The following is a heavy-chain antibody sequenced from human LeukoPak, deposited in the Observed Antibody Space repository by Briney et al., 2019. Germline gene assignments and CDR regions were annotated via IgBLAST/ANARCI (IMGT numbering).Heavy chain of an antibody. V-gene: IGHV4-39*07. CDR1: GGSISSSSYY. Sequence: PSETLSLTCTVSGGSISSSSYYWGWIRQPPGKGLEWIGSIYYSGSTYYNPSLKSRVTISVDTSKNQFSLKLSSVTAADTAVYYCAKEGGIAWGTEQESGYMDVWGKGTTVTVSS. J-gene: IGHJ6*03. D-gene: IGHD6-13*01. CDR3: AKEGGIAWGTEQESGYMDV. CDR2: IYYSGST.